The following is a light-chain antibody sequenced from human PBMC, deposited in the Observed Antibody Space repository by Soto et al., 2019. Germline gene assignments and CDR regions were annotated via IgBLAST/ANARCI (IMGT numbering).Light chain of an antibody. CDR3: QQSYSTPRT. Sequence: DIQMTQSPSSLSASVRDRFTITCRASQSISSYLNWYQQKPGKAPKLLIYAASSLQSGVPSRFSGSGSGTDFTLTVSSLQPEDFATYFCQQSYSTPRTLGQGTKVEVK. CDR1: QSISSY. V-gene: IGKV1-39*01. J-gene: IGKJ1*01. CDR2: AAS.